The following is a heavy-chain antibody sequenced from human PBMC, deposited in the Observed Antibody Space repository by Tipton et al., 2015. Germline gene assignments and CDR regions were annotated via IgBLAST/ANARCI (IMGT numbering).Heavy chain of an antibody. CDR1: GYSIGGAYH. Sequence: TLSLTCAVSGYSIGGAYHWDWIRQPPGKGLEWIGSISHSGNTYYNPSLKTRVTISVDTSKNQFSLKLSSVTAADTAVYYCARLDTVTTELDYWGQGTLVTVSS. V-gene: IGHV4-38-2*01. D-gene: IGHD4-17*01. J-gene: IGHJ4*02. CDR2: ISHSGNT. CDR3: ARLDTVTTELDY.